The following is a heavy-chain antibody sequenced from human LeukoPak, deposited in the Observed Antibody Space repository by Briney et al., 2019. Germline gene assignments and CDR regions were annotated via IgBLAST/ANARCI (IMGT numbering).Heavy chain of an antibody. CDR1: GGSISSSNW. D-gene: IGHD3-16*01. J-gene: IGHJ4*02. CDR2: IYHSGST. Sequence: SGTLSLTCAVSGGSISSSNWWSWVRQPPGKGLEWIGEIYHSGSTNYNPSLKSRATISVDKSKNQFSLKLSSVTAADTAVYYCARGEGGESTFDYWGQGTLVTVSS. V-gene: IGHV4-4*02. CDR3: ARGEGGESTFDY.